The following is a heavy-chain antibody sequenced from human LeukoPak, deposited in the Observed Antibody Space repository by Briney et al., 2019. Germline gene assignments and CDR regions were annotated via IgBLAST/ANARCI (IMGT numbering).Heavy chain of an antibody. CDR2: IYTSGST. J-gene: IGHJ5*02. CDR1: GGSISSYY. CDR3: ARDLFLSGEGGFDP. D-gene: IGHD2-21*01. Sequence: SETLSLTCTVTGGSISSYYWSWIGQPAGKGLEWIGRIYTSGSTNYNPSLKSRVTMSVDTSKNQFSLKLSSVTAADTAVYYCARDLFLSGEGGFDPWGQGTLVTVSS. V-gene: IGHV4-4*07.